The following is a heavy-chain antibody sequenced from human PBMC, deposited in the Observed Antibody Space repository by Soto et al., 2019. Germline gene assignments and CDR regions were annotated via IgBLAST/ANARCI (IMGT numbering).Heavy chain of an antibody. D-gene: IGHD3-22*01. J-gene: IGHJ5*02. CDR1: GDSISTYY. V-gene: IGHV4-59*01. CDR2: IYYTGNT. Sequence: SETLSLTSTVSGDSISTYYWSWIRQPPGKGLEWIAYIYYTGNTYYNPSLKSRVTISMDTSKNQFSLKLSSVTAADTAVYYCARYYYDSSGYYYGWFDPWGQGTLVTVSS. CDR3: ARYYYDSSGYYYGWFDP.